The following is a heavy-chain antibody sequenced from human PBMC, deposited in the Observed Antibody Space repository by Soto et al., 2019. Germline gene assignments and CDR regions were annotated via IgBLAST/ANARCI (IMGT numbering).Heavy chain of an antibody. Sequence: QVQLQESGPGLVKPSQTLSLTCTVSGGSISSGGYYWSLIRQHPGTGLEWIGYIYYSGRTYYNPSVKSRVTLSVETCKNQFSLKLSSVPAADTAVYFCARDMRYCRCGSCYPSWYVDLWGRGTLVTVPS. CDR3: ARDMRYCRCGSCYPSWYVDL. CDR1: GGSISSGGYY. CDR2: IYYSGRT. V-gene: IGHV4-31*03. J-gene: IGHJ2*01. D-gene: IGHD2-15*01.